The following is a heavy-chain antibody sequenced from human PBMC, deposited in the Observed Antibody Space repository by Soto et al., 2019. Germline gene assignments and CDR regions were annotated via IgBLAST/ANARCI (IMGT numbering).Heavy chain of an antibody. Sequence: QVQLQESGPGLVKPSQTLSLTCTVSGGSISSGGHYWSWIRQHPGKGLEWIAYISDSGSTYYTPPLRSRVTISVDTSKNQFSLRVSAVTAADTAVYYCARASAAALHGRCDWFDPWGQGTLVTVSS. J-gene: IGHJ5*02. V-gene: IGHV4-31*03. CDR1: GGSISSGGHY. D-gene: IGHD2-2*01. CDR3: ARASAAALHGRCDWFDP. CDR2: ISDSGST.